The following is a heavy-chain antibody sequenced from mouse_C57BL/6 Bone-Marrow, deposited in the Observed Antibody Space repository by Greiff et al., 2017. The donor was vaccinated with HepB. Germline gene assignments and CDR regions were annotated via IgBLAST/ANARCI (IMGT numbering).Heavy chain of an antibody. CDR1: GYTFTDYE. D-gene: IGHD1-1*01. CDR3: TRKGGSSFLYYAMDY. V-gene: IGHV1-15*01. Sequence: VQLKQSGAELVRPGASVTLSCKASGYTFTDYEMHWVKQTPVHGLEWIGAIDPETGGTAYNQKFKGKAILTADKSSSTAYMELRSLTSEDSAVYYCTRKGGSSFLYYAMDYWGQGTSVTVSS. J-gene: IGHJ4*01. CDR2: IDPETGGT.